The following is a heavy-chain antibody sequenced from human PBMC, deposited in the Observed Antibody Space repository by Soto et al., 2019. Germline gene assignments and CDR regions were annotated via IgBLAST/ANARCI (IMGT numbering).Heavy chain of an antibody. CDR3: AKAQGYGSFDY. CDR2: ISGSGVST. V-gene: IGHV3-23*01. Sequence: PGGSLRLSCAASGFTFSSYAMNWVRQAPGKGLEWVSAISGSGVSTYADSVKGRFTISRDNSKNTPYLQMNSLRAEDTAVYYCAKAQGYGSFDYWGQGTLVTVSS. CDR1: GFTFSSYA. D-gene: IGHD5-12*01. J-gene: IGHJ4*02.